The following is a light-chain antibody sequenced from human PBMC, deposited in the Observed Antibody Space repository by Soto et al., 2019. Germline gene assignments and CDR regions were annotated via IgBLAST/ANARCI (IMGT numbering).Light chain of an antibody. J-gene: IGKJ1*01. CDR2: AAS. V-gene: IGKV1-39*01. CDR1: QSVSSY. CDR3: QQSNSTPWT. Sequence: DILMTQSPSTLSSSAGDRVTLTCRASQSVSSYLNWYQQKPGQAPKLLIYAASSRQSGVPARFSGSGSGTDFTLTISSLQPEDFAVYYCQQSNSTPWTFGQGTKVEIK.